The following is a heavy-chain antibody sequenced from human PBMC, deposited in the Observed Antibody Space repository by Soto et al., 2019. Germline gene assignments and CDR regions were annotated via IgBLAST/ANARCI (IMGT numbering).Heavy chain of an antibody. J-gene: IGHJ6*02. Sequence: EVQLVESGGGLVQPGGSLRLSCEASGFTLSSYSMNWARQAPGQGLEWVSYISSSSSTIYYVDSVKGRFTISRDNAKNSLYLQMNSLRDEDTAVYYWARDNPRSSGWDVWGQGTTVTVSS. CDR1: GFTLSSYS. V-gene: IGHV3-48*02. CDR3: ARDNPRSSGWDV. CDR2: ISSSSSTI.